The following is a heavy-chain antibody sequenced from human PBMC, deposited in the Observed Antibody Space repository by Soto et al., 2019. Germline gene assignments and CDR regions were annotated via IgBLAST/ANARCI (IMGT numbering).Heavy chain of an antibody. Sequence: QSQTLSLTCAISGDSVSSNSAAWNWIRQSPSRGLEWLGRTYYRSKWYNDYAVSVKSRITINPDTSKNQFSLQLNSVTPEDTAVYYCARTYSSSLEWNYYYYGMDVWGQGTTVTVSS. CDR1: GDSVSSNSAA. J-gene: IGHJ6*02. D-gene: IGHD6-13*01. V-gene: IGHV6-1*01. CDR3: ARTYSSSLEWNYYYYGMDV. CDR2: TYYRSKWYN.